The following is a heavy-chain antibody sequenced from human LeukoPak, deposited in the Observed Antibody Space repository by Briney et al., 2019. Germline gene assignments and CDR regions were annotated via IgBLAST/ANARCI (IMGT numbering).Heavy chain of an antibody. CDR2: ISYDGSNK. Sequence: GGSLRLSCAASGFTFSSYGMHWVRQAPGKGLEWVAVISYDGSNKYYADSVKGRFTISRDNSKNTLYLQMNSLRAEDTAVYYCAKGNSSGWYGAGTWFDPWGQGTLVTVSS. J-gene: IGHJ5*02. CDR1: GFTFSSYG. V-gene: IGHV3-30*18. CDR3: AKGNSSGWYGAGTWFDP. D-gene: IGHD6-19*01.